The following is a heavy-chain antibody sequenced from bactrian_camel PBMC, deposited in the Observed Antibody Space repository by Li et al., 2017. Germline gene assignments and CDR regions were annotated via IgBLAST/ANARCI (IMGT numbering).Heavy chain of an antibody. D-gene: IGHD6*01. CDR1: GHSRGSNR. Sequence: HVQLVESGGGSVQTGGSLRLSCVVSGHSRGSNRVGWYRLPPGRAPAEREGIAAIRRSGGETWYAGSVKGRLTISQDNAKNTVYLIMNNTKPEDTAMYYCAARSCGSTWYFAVNRLNPRSYNYWGQGTQVTVS. V-gene: IGHV3-3*01. CDR2: IRRSGGET. J-gene: IGHJ4*01. CDR3: AARSCGSTWYFAVNRLNPRSYNY.